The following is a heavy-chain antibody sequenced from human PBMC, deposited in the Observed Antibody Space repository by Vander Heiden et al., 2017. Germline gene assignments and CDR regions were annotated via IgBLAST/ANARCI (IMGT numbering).Heavy chain of an antibody. CDR2: IYSSGST. J-gene: IGHJ4*02. D-gene: IGHD2-8*01. Sequence: QVQLQESGPGLVKPSETLSLTCTVSGGSISSHYWCWIRQPPGKGLEWIGYIYSSGSTNYNRSLKSRVTISVDTSKNQFSLKLSSVTVADTAVYYCARDANGGIDYWGQGTLVTVSS. CDR3: ARDANGGIDY. CDR1: GGSISSHY. V-gene: IGHV4-59*11.